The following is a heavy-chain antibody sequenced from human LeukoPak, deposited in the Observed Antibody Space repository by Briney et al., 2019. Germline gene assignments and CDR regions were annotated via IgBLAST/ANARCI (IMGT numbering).Heavy chain of an antibody. CDR2: INPNSGGT. D-gene: IGHD5-18*01. Sequence: GASVKVSSKASGYTFTGYYMHWVRQAPGQGLEWMGWINPNSGGTNYAQKFQGRVTMTRDTSTSTVYMELSSLRPEDTAVYYCARVSASGTAMANDFDYWGQGTLVTVSS. CDR1: GYTFTGYY. V-gene: IGHV1-2*02. J-gene: IGHJ4*02. CDR3: ARVSASGTAMANDFDY.